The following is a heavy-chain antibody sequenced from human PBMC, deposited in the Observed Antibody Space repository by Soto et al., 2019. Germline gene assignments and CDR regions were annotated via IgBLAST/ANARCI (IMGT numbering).Heavy chain of an antibody. V-gene: IGHV3-48*01. CDR1: ELPFRSYS. CDR2: ISSSSSTI. CDR3: ARDPYNYDFWSGYRYYYYYMDV. J-gene: IGHJ6*03. Sequence: GPLRLSGASSELPFRSYSMNWVRQAPGKGLEGVSYISSSSSTIYYADSVKGRFTISRDNAKNSLYLQMNSLRAEDTAVYYCARDPYNYDFWSGYRYYYYYMDVWGKGTTVNLSS. D-gene: IGHD3-3*01.